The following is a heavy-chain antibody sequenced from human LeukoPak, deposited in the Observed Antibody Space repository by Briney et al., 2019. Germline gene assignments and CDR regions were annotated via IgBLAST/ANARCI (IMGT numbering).Heavy chain of an antibody. CDR1: GGSISSRTYY. J-gene: IGHJ4*02. Sequence: SETLSLTCTVSGGSISSRTYYWGWIRQPPGKGLEWIGTIYYSGTTYYNPSLKSRVTMSLDTSKNQFSLKLSSVTAADTAVYYCARLSTVTTSFDYWGQGTLVTVSS. CDR2: IYYSGTT. D-gene: IGHD4-17*01. V-gene: IGHV4-39*07. CDR3: ARLSTVTTSFDY.